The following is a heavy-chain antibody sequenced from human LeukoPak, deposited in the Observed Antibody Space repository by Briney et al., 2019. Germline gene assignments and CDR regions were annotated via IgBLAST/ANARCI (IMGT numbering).Heavy chain of an antibody. CDR2: MSYDGSHR. Sequence: GGTLRLSCGASGFAFSLYCMNWVRRAPGKGLEWVAFMSYDGSHRYYADSVTGRFTISRDNSKNTLYLEMNSLRAEDTAVYYCARDPGRFGGNSYAFDMWGQGTTVTVSS. V-gene: IGHV3-30*03. J-gene: IGHJ3*02. CDR3: ARDPGRFGGNSYAFDM. CDR1: GFAFSLYC. D-gene: IGHD4-23*01.